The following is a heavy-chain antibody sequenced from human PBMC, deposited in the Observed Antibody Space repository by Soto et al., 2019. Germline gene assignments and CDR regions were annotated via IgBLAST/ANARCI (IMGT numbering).Heavy chain of an antibody. CDR1: GFIVSSIH. D-gene: IGHD6-25*01. CDR2: LYGDGTT. Sequence: GGSLRLSCAASGFIVSSIHMSWVRQAPGSGLEWVSVLYGDGTTFYADSVKGRFSISRDNSKNTLYLQMNNLRAEDTAVYYCARDYEQRLGYFENWGQGTLVTVSS. CDR3: ARDYEQRLGYFEN. J-gene: IGHJ4*02. V-gene: IGHV3-53*01.